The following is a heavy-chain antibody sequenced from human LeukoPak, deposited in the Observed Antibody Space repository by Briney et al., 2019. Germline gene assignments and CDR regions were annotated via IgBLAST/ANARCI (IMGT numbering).Heavy chain of an antibody. CDR2: IYNSETT. CDR1: SDSISSYY. CDR3: ARVVYSHYWPEGMDV. V-gene: IGHV4-59*01. Sequence: SETLSLTCTVSSDSISSYYWSWIRQPPGKGLEWIGYIYNSETTNYNPSLESRVTISEDTSKNQFSLMLTSVTAADTAVYYCARVVYSHYWPEGMDVWGQGTTVTVSS. D-gene: IGHD4-11*01. J-gene: IGHJ6*02.